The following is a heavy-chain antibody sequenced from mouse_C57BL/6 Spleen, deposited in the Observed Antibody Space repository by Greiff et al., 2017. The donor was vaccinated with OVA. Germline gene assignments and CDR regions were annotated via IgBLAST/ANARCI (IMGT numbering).Heavy chain of an antibody. CDR3: AKYYGSSYRYFDV. V-gene: IGHV2-2*01. CDR1: GFSLTSYG. Sequence: QVQLKESGPGLVQPSQSLSITCPVSGFSLTSYGVHWVRQSPGKGLEWLGVIWSGGSTDYNAAFISRLSISKDNSKSQVFFKMNRLQADDTAIYYCAKYYGSSYRYFDVWGTGTTVTGSS. J-gene: IGHJ1*03. CDR2: IWSGGST. D-gene: IGHD1-1*01.